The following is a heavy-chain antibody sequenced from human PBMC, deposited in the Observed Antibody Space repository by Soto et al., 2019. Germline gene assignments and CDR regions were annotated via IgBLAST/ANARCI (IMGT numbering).Heavy chain of an antibody. CDR1: GGSISSGGYY. Sequence: PSETLSLTCTVSGGSISSGGYYWSWIRQHPGKGLEWIGYIYYSGSTYYNPSLKSRVTISVDTSKNQFSLKLSSVTAADTAVYYCARGSAPSFYILTDYPDYWGQGTLVTVSS. CDR2: IYYSGST. J-gene: IGHJ4*02. CDR3: ARGSAPSFYILTDYPDY. D-gene: IGHD3-9*01. V-gene: IGHV4-31*03.